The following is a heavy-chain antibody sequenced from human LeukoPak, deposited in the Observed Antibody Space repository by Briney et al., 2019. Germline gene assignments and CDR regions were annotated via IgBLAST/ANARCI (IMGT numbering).Heavy chain of an antibody. Sequence: SETLSLTCTVSGGSISSYYWSWIRQPPGKGLEWIGYIYYSGSTNYNPSLKSRVTISVDTSKNQFSLKLSSVTAADTAVYYCARVRSGMIVGAFDIWGQGTMVTVSS. CDR2: IYYSGST. CDR3: ARVRSGMIVGAFDI. J-gene: IGHJ3*02. D-gene: IGHD3-22*01. CDR1: GGSISSYY. V-gene: IGHV4-59*01.